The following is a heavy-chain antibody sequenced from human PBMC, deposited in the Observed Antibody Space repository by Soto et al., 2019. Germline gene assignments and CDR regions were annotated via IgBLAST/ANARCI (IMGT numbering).Heavy chain of an antibody. J-gene: IGHJ6*02. V-gene: IGHV1-18*04. CDR3: AREVGHMGV. CDR2: VSPYNGDT. CDR1: GYTFTTYG. Sequence: GASVKVSCKASGYTFTTYGINWVRQAPGQGLEWMGWVSPYNGDTTYAQKVQGRVTMTTDTSTRTAYLELRSLRSDDTAVYYCAREVGHMGVWGPGTTVTVSS.